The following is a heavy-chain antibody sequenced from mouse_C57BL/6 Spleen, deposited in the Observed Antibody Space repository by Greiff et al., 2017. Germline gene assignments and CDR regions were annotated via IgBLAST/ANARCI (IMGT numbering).Heavy chain of an antibody. J-gene: IGHJ2*01. CDR2: ISDGGSYT. D-gene: IGHD2-1*01. Sequence: EVQLVESGGGLVKPGGSLKLSCAASGFTFSSSAMSWVSQTPEKRLEWVATISDGGSYTYYPDNVKGRFTISRDNAKNNLYLQMSHLKSEDTAMYYCARGGNYYLDYWGQGTTLTVSS. V-gene: IGHV5-4*01. CDR1: GFTFSSSA. CDR3: ARGGNYYLDY.